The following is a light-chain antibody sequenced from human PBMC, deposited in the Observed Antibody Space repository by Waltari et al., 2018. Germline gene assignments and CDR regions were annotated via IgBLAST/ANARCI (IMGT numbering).Light chain of an antibody. CDR1: QSVSRS. Sequence: SCRASQSVSRSLAWYQQKPGQAPKLLIYGASTSATGIPDRFSGSGSGTDFSLTISSLKPEDFAIYFCQHYVRLPATFGQGTKVEIK. CDR2: GAS. J-gene: IGKJ1*01. CDR3: QHYVRLPAT. V-gene: IGKV3-20*01.